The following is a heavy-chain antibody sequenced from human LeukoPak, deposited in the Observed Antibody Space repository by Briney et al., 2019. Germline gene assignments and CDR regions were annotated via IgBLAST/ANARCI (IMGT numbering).Heavy chain of an antibody. CDR3: VRDRSSWFDP. CDR1: GFTFSSYS. D-gene: IGHD6-13*01. J-gene: IGHJ5*02. CDR2: ISSSSSYI. V-gene: IGHV3-21*01. Sequence: GGSLRLSCAASGFTFSSYSMNWVRQAPGKGLEWVSSISSSSSYIYYADSVKGRSTISRDNAKNSLYLQMNSLRAEDTAVYYCVRDRSSWFDPWGQGTLVTVSS.